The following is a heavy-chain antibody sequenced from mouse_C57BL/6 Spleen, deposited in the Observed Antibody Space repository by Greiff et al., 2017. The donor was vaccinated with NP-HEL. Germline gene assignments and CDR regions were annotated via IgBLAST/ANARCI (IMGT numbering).Heavy chain of an antibody. CDR3: VRGGYYPNAMDY. Sequence: VQVVESGPELVKPGASVKLSCKASGYTFTSYDINWVKQRPGQGLEWIGWIYPRDGSTKYNEKFKGKATLTVDTSSSTAYMDLHSMTSEDAAVYLCVRGGYYPNAMDYWGYGPSVTVSS. CDR1: GYTFTSYD. CDR2: IYPRDGST. V-gene: IGHV1-85*01. J-gene: IGHJ4*01. D-gene: IGHD1-1*01.